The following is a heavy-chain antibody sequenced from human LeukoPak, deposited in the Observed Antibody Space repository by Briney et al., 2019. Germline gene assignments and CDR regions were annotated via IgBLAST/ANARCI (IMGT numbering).Heavy chain of an antibody. CDR2: ISGSGGST. J-gene: IGHJ4*02. Sequence: PRGSLRLSCAASGFTFSSYGMHWVRQAPGKGLEWVSAISGSGGSTYYADSVKGRFTISRDNSKNTLYLQMNSLRAEDTAVYYCAGHGDYEGYFDYWGQGTLVTVSS. V-gene: IGHV3-23*01. CDR3: AGHGDYEGYFDY. D-gene: IGHD4-17*01. CDR1: GFTFSSYG.